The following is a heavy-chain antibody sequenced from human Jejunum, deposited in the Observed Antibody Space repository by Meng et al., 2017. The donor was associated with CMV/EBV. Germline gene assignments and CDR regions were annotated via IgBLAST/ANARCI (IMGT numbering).Heavy chain of an antibody. CDR2: IYHSGST. CDR1: GGSTSSTNG. CDR3: ARADKVRFDY. Sequence: PRDAGPGPAKPSVTLDLAGAVSGGSTSSTNGWSWVRQPPGKGLGLIGEIYHSGSTNYNPSLKSRVSISVDKSKNQFSLKLTSVTAADTAVYYCARADKVRFDYWGQGTLVTVSS. V-gene: IGHV4-4*02. J-gene: IGHJ4*02.